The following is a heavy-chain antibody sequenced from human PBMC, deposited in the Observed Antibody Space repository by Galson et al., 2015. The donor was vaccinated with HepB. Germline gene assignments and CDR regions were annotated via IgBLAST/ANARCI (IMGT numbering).Heavy chain of an antibody. Sequence: SVKVSCKASGGTFSSYAISWVRQAPGQGLEWMGGIIPIFGTANYAQKFQGRVTITADESTSTAYMELSSLRSEDTAVYYCARQNLEMATITGWFDPWGQGTLVTVSS. CDR1: GGTFSSYA. CDR3: ARQNLEMATITGWFDP. CDR2: IIPIFGTA. V-gene: IGHV1-69*13. J-gene: IGHJ5*02. D-gene: IGHD5-24*01.